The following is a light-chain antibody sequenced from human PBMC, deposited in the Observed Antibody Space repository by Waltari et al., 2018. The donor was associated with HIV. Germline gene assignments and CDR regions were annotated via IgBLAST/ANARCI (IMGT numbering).Light chain of an antibody. J-gene: IGKJ3*01. CDR3: LQTFTTPLT. V-gene: IGKV1-39*01. Sequence: DTQMTQSPSSLSASIGDRVTITCRASQNVFKFLSWYRQKSGKAPELLISDASRLQSGVPSRCGGSGSGTDFVLTVSGLQIEDFATYFCLQTFTTPLTFGPGTKVDIK. CDR1: QNVFKF. CDR2: DAS.